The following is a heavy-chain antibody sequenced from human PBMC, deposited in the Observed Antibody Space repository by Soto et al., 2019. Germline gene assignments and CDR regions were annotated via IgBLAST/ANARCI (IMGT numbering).Heavy chain of an antibody. CDR1: GGSISSYY. CDR3: AKDSMRSYYYGMDV. J-gene: IGHJ6*02. D-gene: IGHD2-2*01. Sequence: SETLSLTCTVSGGSISSYYWNWIRQPPGKGLEWIGNIYYSGNTNYNPSLESRVTISIDTSKNQFSLRLNSVTAADTAVYYCAKDSMRSYYYGMDVWGQGTTVTVSS. CDR2: IYYSGNT. V-gene: IGHV4-59*12.